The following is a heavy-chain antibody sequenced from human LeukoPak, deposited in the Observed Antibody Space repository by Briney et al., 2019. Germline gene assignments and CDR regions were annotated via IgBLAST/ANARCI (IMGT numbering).Heavy chain of an antibody. J-gene: IGHJ3*01. CDR1: GFTFSTYA. CDR2: ISGSGGST. D-gene: IGHD1-14*01. Sequence: GRSLRLSCAPSGFTFSTYAMSSVRQAPRGGLEWVSSISGSGGSTFYADSVKGRFTISRDNSKNTFYLQMNSLRAEDTAIYYCAKRITVVARDAFDFWGQGTMVTVSS. CDR3: AKRITVVARDAFDF. V-gene: IGHV3-23*01.